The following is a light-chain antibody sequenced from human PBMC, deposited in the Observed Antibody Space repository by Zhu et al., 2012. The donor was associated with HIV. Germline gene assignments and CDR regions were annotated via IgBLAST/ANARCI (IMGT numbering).Light chain of an antibody. Sequence: GDRVTITCRASQDISDYLAWYQQKPGRAPQLLVYAASTVPAGVPSRFSGSGSATEFTLSISSLQPEDFATYYCQQFNSYPYTFGQGTKL. CDR2: AAS. V-gene: IGKV1-9*01. CDR3: QQFNSYPYT. J-gene: IGKJ2*01. CDR1: QDISDY.